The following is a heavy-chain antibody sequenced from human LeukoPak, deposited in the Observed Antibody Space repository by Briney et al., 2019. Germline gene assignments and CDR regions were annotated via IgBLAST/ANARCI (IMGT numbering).Heavy chain of an antibody. D-gene: IGHD3-16*01. CDR2: INPDSGVT. CDR3: AREGETGNWFDP. Sequence: ASVKVSCMASGYTFSGYYIHWVRQAPGQGLEWMGWINPDSGVTNSAQRFQGRVTMTRDTSITTAYMELRRLRSDDTAVYYCAREGETGNWFDPWGQGTLVTVSS. V-gene: IGHV1-2*02. CDR1: GYTFSGYY. J-gene: IGHJ5*02.